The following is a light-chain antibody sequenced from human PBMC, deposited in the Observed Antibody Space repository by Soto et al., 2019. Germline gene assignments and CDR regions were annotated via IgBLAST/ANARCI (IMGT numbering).Light chain of an antibody. V-gene: IGKV3-20*01. J-gene: IGKJ1*01. CDR2: SAS. CDR1: QGISSY. CDR3: HHFGSLPET. Sequence: TQSPSSLSASVGDRVTITCRASQGISSYLAWYQQKPGRAPRLLFYSASSRATGIPDRFSGSGSGTDFTLTISRLEPEDFAVYYCHHFGSLPETFGQGTNVE.